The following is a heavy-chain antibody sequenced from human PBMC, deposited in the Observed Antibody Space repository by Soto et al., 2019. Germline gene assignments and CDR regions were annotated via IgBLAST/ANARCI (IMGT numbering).Heavy chain of an antibody. CDR3: ARPLYSYGPMDV. CDR2: IYYSGST. V-gene: IGHV4-61*01. J-gene: IGHJ6*02. Sequence: QVQLQESGPGLVKPSETLSLTCTVSGGSVSSGSYYWSWIRQPPGKGLEWIGYIYYSGSTNYNPSLKSRVNISVDTSKNQFSLKLSSVTAADTAVYYCARPLYSYGPMDVWGQGTTVTVSS. CDR1: GGSVSSGSYY. D-gene: IGHD5-18*01.